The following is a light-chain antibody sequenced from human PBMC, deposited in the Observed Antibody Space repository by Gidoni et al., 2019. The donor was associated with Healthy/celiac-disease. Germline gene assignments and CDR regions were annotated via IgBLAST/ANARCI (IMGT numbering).Light chain of an antibody. CDR2: AAS. V-gene: IGKV1-8*01. CDR1: QGISSY. CDR3: QQYYSYPLWT. J-gene: IGKJ1*01. Sequence: AIRMTQSPSSFSASTGDRVTITCRASQGISSYLAWYQQKPGNAPKLLIYAASTLQSGVPSRFSGSGSGTDFTLTISCLQTEDFATYYCQQYYSYPLWTFXQXTKVEIK.